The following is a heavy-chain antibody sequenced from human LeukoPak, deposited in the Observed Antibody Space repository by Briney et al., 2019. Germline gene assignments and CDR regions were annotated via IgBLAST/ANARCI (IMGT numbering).Heavy chain of an antibody. CDR2: INPSGGTA. V-gene: IGHV1-46*01. Sequence: ASVKVSCKASGYTFTTYYIHWVRQAPGQGLEWMGIINPSGGTANYAQKFQGRVTMIRDTSTSTVYMELSSLTSEDTAVYYCARDRRLNWFDPWGQGTLVTVSS. CDR3: ARDRRLNWFDP. J-gene: IGHJ5*02. CDR1: GYTFTTYY.